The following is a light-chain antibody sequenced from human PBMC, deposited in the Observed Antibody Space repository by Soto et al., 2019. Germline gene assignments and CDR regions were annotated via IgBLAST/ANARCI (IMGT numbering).Light chain of an antibody. CDR3: QSYDSSLTI. Sequence: QFVLTQPPSVSGAPGQRVTIPCTGNNSNIGAGYDVHWYQQLPGTAPKLLIYVNTNRPSGVPDRFSGSKSGTSASLAITGLQAEDEADYYCQSYDSSLTILGGGTKLTVL. V-gene: IGLV1-40*01. CDR1: NSNIGAGYD. J-gene: IGLJ2*01. CDR2: VNT.